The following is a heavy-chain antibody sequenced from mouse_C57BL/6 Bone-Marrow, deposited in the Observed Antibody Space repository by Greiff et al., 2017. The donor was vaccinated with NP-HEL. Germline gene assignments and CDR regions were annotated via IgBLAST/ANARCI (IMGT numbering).Heavy chain of an antibody. J-gene: IGHJ4*01. CDR1: GFSFTSYG. D-gene: IGHD2-14*01. CDR2: IWSDGST. CDR3: ARAYYRGYYAMDY. Sequence: VQLQESGPGLVAPSQSLSITCTVSGFSFTSYGVHWVRQPPGKGLEWLVVIWSDGSTTYNSALKSRLSISKDNSKSQVFLKMNSLQTDDTARYYCARAYYRGYYAMDYWGQGTSVTVSS. V-gene: IGHV2-6*03.